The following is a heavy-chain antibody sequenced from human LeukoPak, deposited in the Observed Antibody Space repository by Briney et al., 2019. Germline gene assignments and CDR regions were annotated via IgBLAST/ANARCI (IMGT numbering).Heavy chain of an antibody. CDR2: IYYSGST. V-gene: IGHV4-39*01. CDR3: ARHFRFGWNEPFGY. D-gene: IGHD1-1*01. J-gene: IGHJ4*02. CDR1: GGSMSSNSYY. Sequence: SETLSLTCTVSGGSMSSNSYYWGWIRQPPGKGLEWIGSIYYSGSTYYNPSLKSRVTISVDTAKNQFSLKLRSVTAADTAVYYCARHFRFGWNEPFGYWGKGSLVTVSS.